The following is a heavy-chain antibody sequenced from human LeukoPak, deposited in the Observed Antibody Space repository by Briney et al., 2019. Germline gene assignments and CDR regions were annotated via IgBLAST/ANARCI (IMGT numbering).Heavy chain of an antibody. D-gene: IGHD6-19*01. V-gene: IGHV5-51*01. CDR2: IYPGDSDT. Sequence: GESLKISCQGSGYSFTSYWIGWVRQMPGKGLEWMGIIYPGDSDTRYSPSFQGQVTISADKSISTAYLQWSSLKASDTAMYYCARETQGYIAVAGTDDAFDIWGQGTMVTVSS. CDR3: ARETQGYIAVAGTDDAFDI. CDR1: GYSFTSYW. J-gene: IGHJ3*02.